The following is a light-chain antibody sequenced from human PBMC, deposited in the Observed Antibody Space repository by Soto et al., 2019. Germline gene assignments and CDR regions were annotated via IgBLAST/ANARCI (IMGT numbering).Light chain of an antibody. CDR3: SSFTTSSTLV. J-gene: IGLJ1*01. V-gene: IGLV2-14*01. CDR1: SSDVGSFYS. Sequence: QSALTQPASVSGSPGQPITISCTGTSSDVGSFYSVAWYQHNPGKAPKLMIYDVSNRPSGVSSRFSGSKSGNTASLSISVLQTEDEANYYCSSFTTSSTLVFGTGTKVTVL. CDR2: DVS.